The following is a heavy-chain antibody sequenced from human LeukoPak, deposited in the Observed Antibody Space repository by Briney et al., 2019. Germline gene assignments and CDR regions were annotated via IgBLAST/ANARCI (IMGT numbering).Heavy chain of an antibody. CDR3: ARDTFRYSYGSDPYYYYMDV. V-gene: IGHV4-4*07. J-gene: IGHJ6*03. CDR1: GGSISSYY. CDR2: IYTSGST. Sequence: PSETLSLTCTVSGGSISSYYWSWIRQPAGKGLEWIGRIYTSGSTNYNPSLKSRVTMSVDTSKNQFSLKLSSVTAADTAVYYCARDTFRYSYGSDPYYYYMDVWGKGTTVTVSS. D-gene: IGHD5-18*01.